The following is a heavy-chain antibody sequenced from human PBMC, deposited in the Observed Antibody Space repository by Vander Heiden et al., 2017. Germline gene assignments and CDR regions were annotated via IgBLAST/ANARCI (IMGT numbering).Heavy chain of an antibody. CDR3: ASTLGDYFDY. Sequence: EVQLVESGGGLVQPGGSLRLSCAPSAFPFSSNSMNWVRQAPGKGLEWVSYISSSSSTIYYADSVKGRFTISRDNAKNSLYLQMNSLRAEDTAVYYCASTLGDYFDYWGQGTLVTVSS. CDR1: AFPFSSNS. D-gene: IGHD2-15*01. V-gene: IGHV3-48*01. CDR2: ISSSSSTI. J-gene: IGHJ4*02.